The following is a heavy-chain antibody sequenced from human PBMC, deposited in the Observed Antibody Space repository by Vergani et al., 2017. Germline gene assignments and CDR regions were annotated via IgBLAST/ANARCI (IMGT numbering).Heavy chain of an antibody. CDR2: INHSGST. CDR1: GGSFSGYY. Sequence: QVQLQQWGAGLLKPSETLSLTCAVYGGSFSGYYWSWIRQPPGKGLEWIGEINHSGSTNYNPSLKSRVTISVDTSKNQFSLKLSSVAAADTAVYYCAPIFGVVIPGGVDVWGKGTTVTVSS. CDR3: APIFGVVIPGGVDV. D-gene: IGHD3-3*01. J-gene: IGHJ6*04. V-gene: IGHV4-34*01.